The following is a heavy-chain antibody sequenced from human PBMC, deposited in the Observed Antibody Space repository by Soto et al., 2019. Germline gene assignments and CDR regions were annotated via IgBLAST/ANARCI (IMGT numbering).Heavy chain of an antibody. D-gene: IGHD4-4*01. CDR2: ISYDGSNK. V-gene: IGHV3-30-3*01. CDR3: ARVTLYSNYAPDY. Sequence: GGSLRLSCAASGFTFSSYAMHWVRQAPGKGLEWVAVISYDGSNKYYADSVKGRFTISRDNSKNTLYLQMNSLRAEDTAVYYCARVTLYSNYAPDYWGHGTLVTVSS. J-gene: IGHJ4*01. CDR1: GFTFSSYA.